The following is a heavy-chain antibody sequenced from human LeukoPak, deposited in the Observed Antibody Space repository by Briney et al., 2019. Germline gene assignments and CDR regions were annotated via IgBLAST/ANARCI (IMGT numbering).Heavy chain of an antibody. Sequence: PGGSLRLSCAASGFAFSTYEMIWVRQAPGKEPEWVSYIGSSGSITYYADSVKGRFTVSRDNAKNSLYLQMNSLRVEDTAIYYCARDSLHDYGGSGYGYYFDYWGQGTLVTVSS. V-gene: IGHV3-48*03. CDR1: GFAFSTYE. CDR3: ARDSLHDYGGSGYGYYFDY. D-gene: IGHD3-22*01. J-gene: IGHJ4*02. CDR2: IGSSGSIT.